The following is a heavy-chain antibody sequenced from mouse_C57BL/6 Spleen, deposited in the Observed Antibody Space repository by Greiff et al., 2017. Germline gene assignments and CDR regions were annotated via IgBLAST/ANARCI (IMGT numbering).Heavy chain of an antibody. D-gene: IGHD2-4*01. J-gene: IGHJ4*01. CDR2: IYPGDGDT. Sequence: VQLQQSGPELVKPGASVKISCKASGYAFSSSWMNWVKQRPGKGLEWIGRIYPGDGDTNYNGKFKGQATLTAAKSSSTAYMQLSSLVSEYSAVYFCARYGIYYDYDYYAMDYWGQGTSVTVSS. CDR3: ARYGIYYDYDYYAMDY. V-gene: IGHV1-82*01. CDR1: GYAFSSSW.